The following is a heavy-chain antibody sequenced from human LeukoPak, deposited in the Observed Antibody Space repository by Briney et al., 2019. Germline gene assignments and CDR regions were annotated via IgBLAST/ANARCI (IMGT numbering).Heavy chain of an antibody. Sequence: GRSLRLSCAASGFSFSNNPMHWVRQAPGRGLEWVAVSSSDGNNEYYADSVKGRFTISRDNSKNTLYLQMNSLRPEDTAVYYCARGSATTLYYYYYMDVWGKGTTVNVSS. CDR2: SSSDGNNE. J-gene: IGHJ6*03. D-gene: IGHD1-26*01. CDR1: GFSFSNNP. V-gene: IGHV3-30*01. CDR3: ARGSATTLYYYYYMDV.